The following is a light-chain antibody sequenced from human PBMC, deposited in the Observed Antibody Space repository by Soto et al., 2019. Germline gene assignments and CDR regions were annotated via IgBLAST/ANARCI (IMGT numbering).Light chain of an antibody. CDR1: QRVGSTY. CDR3: QQYGVT. J-gene: IGKJ1*01. Sequence: EIVLTQSPATLSLSPGERATLSCRASQRVGSTYLAWYQQRPGQAPRLLIYGTSSRATGIPDRFSGGGSGTNFTLTLSRLEPEDFAVYYCQQYGVTFGQGTKVEIK. CDR2: GTS. V-gene: IGKV3-20*01.